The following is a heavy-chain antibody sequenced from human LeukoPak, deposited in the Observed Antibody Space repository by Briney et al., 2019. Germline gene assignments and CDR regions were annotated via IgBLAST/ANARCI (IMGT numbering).Heavy chain of an antibody. Sequence: GESLRLSCTASGFTFGDYAMSWVRQAPGKGLEWVSLIRIKAYSGTAEYAASVKGRFTISRDDSKSIAYLQMDSLKTEDTAVYYCAGGGPHDILTGRSGYFAYWGQGTLVNVSS. J-gene: IGHJ4*02. V-gene: IGHV3-49*04. CDR2: IRIKAYSGTA. CDR1: GFTFGDYA. CDR3: AGGGPHDILTGRSGYFAY. D-gene: IGHD3-9*01.